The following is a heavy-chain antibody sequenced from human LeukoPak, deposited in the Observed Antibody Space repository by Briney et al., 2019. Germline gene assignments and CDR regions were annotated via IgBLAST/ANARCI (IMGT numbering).Heavy chain of an antibody. J-gene: IGHJ4*02. CDR3: ARASYSYDINGWVPFDY. Sequence: PSETLSLTCTVSGDSISSAYWGWIRQSAGKGLEYIGRLYVNGSPNSNPSLKSRVTISGDTSKNQFSLRLSSVTAADTAVYFCARASYSYDINGWVPFDYWGQGTLVTVSS. CDR1: GDSISSAY. D-gene: IGHD3-22*01. V-gene: IGHV4-4*07. CDR2: LYVNGSP.